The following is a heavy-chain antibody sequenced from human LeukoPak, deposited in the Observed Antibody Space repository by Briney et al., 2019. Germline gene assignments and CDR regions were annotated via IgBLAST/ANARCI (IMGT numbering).Heavy chain of an antibody. Sequence: GGSLRLSCAAPGFTFSSYWMSWVRQAPGKGLEWVANIKQDGSEKYYVDSVKGRFTISRDNAKNSLYLQMNSLRAEDTAVYYCARGFYSYGLLAFDYWGQGTLVTVSS. D-gene: IGHD5-18*01. CDR3: ARGFYSYGLLAFDY. V-gene: IGHV3-7*01. J-gene: IGHJ4*02. CDR1: GFTFSSYW. CDR2: IKQDGSEK.